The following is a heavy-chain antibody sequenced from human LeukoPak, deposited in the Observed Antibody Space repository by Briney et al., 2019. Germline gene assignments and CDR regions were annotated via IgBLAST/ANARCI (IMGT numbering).Heavy chain of an antibody. CDR3: ARDDYGSDP. CDR2: INHSGST. J-gene: IGHJ5*02. CDR1: GGSFSGYY. D-gene: IGHD3-10*01. V-gene: IGHV4-34*01. Sequence: SETLSLTCAVYGGSFSGYYWSWIRQPSGKGLEWIGEINHSGSTNYNPSLKSRVTISVDRSKNQFSLKLSSVTAADTAVYYCARDDYGSDPWGQGTLVTVSS.